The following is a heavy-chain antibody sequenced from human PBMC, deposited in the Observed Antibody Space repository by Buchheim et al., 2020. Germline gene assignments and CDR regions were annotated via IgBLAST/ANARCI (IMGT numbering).Heavy chain of an antibody. Sequence: EVQLVESGGGLVQPGGSLRLSCAASGFTFSDHYMDWVRQAPGKGLEWVGRTRNKANSYTTEYAASVKGRFTISRDDSKNSLYLQMNSLKTEDTAVYYCARESLGSYYYYYGMDVWGQGTT. CDR3: ARESLGSYYYYYGMDV. CDR2: TRNKANSYTT. V-gene: IGHV3-72*01. CDR1: GFTFSDHY. J-gene: IGHJ6*02. D-gene: IGHD2-21*02.